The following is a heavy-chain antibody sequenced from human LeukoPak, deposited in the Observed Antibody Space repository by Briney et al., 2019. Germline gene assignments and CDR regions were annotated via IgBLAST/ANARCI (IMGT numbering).Heavy chain of an antibody. J-gene: IGHJ4*02. CDR1: GFIFSSYS. CDR3: VRRGPNNSGLDY. CDR2: ITSTSSYI. Sequence: GGSLRLSCAASGFIFSSYSFNWVRQAPGKGLEWVASITSTSSYIYYADSVQGRFAVSRDNAKNLLYLQMNSLRAEDTAVFYCVRRGPNNSGLDYWGQGTLVTVSS. V-gene: IGHV3-21*01. D-gene: IGHD5-12*01.